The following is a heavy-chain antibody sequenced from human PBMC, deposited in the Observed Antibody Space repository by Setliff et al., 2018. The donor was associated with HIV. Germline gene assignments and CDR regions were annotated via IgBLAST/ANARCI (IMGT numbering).Heavy chain of an antibody. CDR2: IEKKTNGGTT. J-gene: IGHJ4*02. D-gene: IGHD6-6*01. CDR1: GFTFSSYG. Sequence: GGSLRLSCAASGFTFSSYGMNWVRQAPGKGLEWVGRIEKKTNGGTTEYAAPVKGRFTISRDDSKNMAYLQMNSLTIEDTALYFCSINSPLSSWGQGTLVTVSS. V-gene: IGHV3-15*04. CDR3: SINSPLSS.